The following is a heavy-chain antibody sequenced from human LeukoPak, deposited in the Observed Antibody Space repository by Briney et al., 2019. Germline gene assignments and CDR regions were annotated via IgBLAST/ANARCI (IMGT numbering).Heavy chain of an antibody. J-gene: IGHJ5*02. Sequence: PGGSLRLSCVASGFTFSSFSMNWVRQAPGKRLEWVSSISGSSDYIYYAGSLKGRFTISRDNAKNSLFLQVNSLRAEDTAVYYCAKRGSVIPAIPWFDPWGQGTLVTVSS. V-gene: IGHV3-21*04. CDR3: AKRGSVIPAIPWFDP. D-gene: IGHD2-21*02. CDR1: GFTFSSFS. CDR2: ISGSSDYI.